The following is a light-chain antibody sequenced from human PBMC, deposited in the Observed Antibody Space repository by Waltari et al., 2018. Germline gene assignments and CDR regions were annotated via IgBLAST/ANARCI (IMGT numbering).Light chain of an antibody. V-gene: IGKV1-12*01. CDR3: QQFDTFPLT. CDR2: AAS. J-gene: IGKJ5*01. CDR1: HAISRW. Sequence: DIQMTQSPSSVSASVGDGVTITCRASHAISRWLAWYQQKPGKAPKLLIYAASSLQSGVPSRFSGSGFGTDFTLTISSLQPEDFATYFCQQFDTFPLTFGQGTRLEIK.